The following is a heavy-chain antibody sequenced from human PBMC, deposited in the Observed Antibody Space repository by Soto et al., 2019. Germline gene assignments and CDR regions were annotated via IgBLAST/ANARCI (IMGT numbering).Heavy chain of an antibody. D-gene: IGHD2-2*01. CDR3: ARGRCSGTSCYVGAYYYMDV. Sequence: ASVKVSCKASGYTFTSYGISWVRQAPGQGLEWMGWISAYNGNTNYAQKLQGRVTMTTDTSTSTAYMELRSLRSDDTAVYYCARGRCSGTSCYVGAYYYMDVWGKGTTVTVSS. CDR2: ISAYNGNT. J-gene: IGHJ6*03. V-gene: IGHV1-18*01. CDR1: GYTFTSYG.